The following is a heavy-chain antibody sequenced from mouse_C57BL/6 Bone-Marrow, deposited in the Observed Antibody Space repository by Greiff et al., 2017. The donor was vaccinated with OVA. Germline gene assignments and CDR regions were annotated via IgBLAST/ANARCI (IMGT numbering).Heavy chain of an antibody. D-gene: IGHD1-2*01. J-gene: IGHJ2*01. V-gene: IGHV5-16*02. Sequence: DVKLVESEGGLVQPGSSMKLSCTASGFTFSDYYMAWVRQVPEKGLEWVANINYDGSSTYYLDSLKSRFIISRDNAKNILYLQMSSLKSEDAATYYCARRRPHYSLYFDYWGQGTTLTVSS. CDR2: INYDGSST. CDR3: ARRRPHYSLYFDY. CDR1: GFTFSDYY.